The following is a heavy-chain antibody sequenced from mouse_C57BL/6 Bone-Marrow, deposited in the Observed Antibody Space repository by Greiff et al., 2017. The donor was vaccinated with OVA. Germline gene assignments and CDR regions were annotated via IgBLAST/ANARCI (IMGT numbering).Heavy chain of an antibody. CDR2: ISSGSSTI. Sequence: EVQGVESGGGLVKPGGSLKLSCAASGFTFSDYGMHWVRQAPEKGLEWVAYISSGSSTIYYADTVKGRFTISRDNAKNTLFLQMTSLRSEDTDMYYCARADYGSSSYYFDYWGQGTTLTVSS. J-gene: IGHJ2*01. D-gene: IGHD1-1*01. CDR1: GFTFSDYG. V-gene: IGHV5-17*01. CDR3: ARADYGSSSYYFDY.